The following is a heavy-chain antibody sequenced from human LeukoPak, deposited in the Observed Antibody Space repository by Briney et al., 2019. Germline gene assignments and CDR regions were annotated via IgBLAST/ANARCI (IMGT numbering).Heavy chain of an antibody. J-gene: IGHJ4*02. Sequence: GGSLRLSCTASGFTFNRDWTAWVRQAPGKGLEWVANIKEDGSEKNYVDSVKGRFTISRDNAENSVYLQMNDQRAEDTGVYYCVTKEPSTSGWSYWGQGTLVTVSS. CDR2: IKEDGSEK. CDR3: VTKEPSTSGWSY. CDR1: GFTFNRDW. V-gene: IGHV3-7*01. D-gene: IGHD6-19*01.